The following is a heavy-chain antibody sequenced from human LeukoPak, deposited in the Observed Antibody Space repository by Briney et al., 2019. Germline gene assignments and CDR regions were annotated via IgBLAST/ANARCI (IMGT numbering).Heavy chain of an antibody. CDR2: INPNSGGT. CDR1: GYTFTGYY. D-gene: IGHD2-2*01. V-gene: IGHV1-2*02. J-gene: IGHJ4*02. CDR3: ARSQQDIVVVPAAISYFDY. Sequence: ASVKVSCKASGYTFTGYYMHWVRQAPGQGLEWMGWINPNSGGTNYAQKFQGRVTMTRDTSISTAYMELSRLRSDDTAVYYCARSQQDIVVVPAAISYFDYWGQGTLVTASS.